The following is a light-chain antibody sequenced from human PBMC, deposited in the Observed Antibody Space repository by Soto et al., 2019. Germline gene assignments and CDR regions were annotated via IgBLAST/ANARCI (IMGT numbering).Light chain of an antibody. V-gene: IGLV2-14*01. CDR2: DVS. J-gene: IGLJ1*01. Sequence: QSARTQPASVSGSPGQSIAISCTGTSSDVGGYNYVSWYQQHPGKAPKLMIYDVSNRPSGVSDRFSGSKSGNTASLTISGLQADDEADYYCSSYATSSTYAFGTGTKVT. CDR1: SSDVGGYNY. CDR3: SSYATSSTYA.